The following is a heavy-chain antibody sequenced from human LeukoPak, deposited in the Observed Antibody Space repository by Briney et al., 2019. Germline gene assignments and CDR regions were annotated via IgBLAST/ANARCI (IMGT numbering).Heavy chain of an antibody. Sequence: PGGSLRLSCAASGFTFSIYTMSWVRQAPGKGLEYISTIISNGGITYYANSVEGRFTISRDDYKNTLYLQMASLRAEDMAVYYCVRDRGGSGCYYFDLWGQGTLVSVSS. J-gene: IGHJ4*02. V-gene: IGHV3-64*01. CDR3: VRDRGGSGCYYFDL. D-gene: IGHD6-19*01. CDR1: GFTFSIYT. CDR2: IISNGGIT.